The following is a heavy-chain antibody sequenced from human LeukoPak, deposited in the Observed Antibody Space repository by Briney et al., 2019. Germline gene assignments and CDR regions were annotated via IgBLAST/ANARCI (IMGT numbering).Heavy chain of an antibody. J-gene: IGHJ3*02. Sequence: ASVKVSCKASGYTFTGYYMHWVRQAPGQGLEWMGWINPNSGGTNYAQKFQGRVTMTRDTSISTAYMELSRLRSDDTAVYYCARDLLKRYYDSSGYYFPDAFDIWGQGTMVTVSS. D-gene: IGHD3-22*01. CDR2: INPNSGGT. CDR1: GYTFTGYY. V-gene: IGHV1-2*02. CDR3: ARDLLKRYYDSSGYYFPDAFDI.